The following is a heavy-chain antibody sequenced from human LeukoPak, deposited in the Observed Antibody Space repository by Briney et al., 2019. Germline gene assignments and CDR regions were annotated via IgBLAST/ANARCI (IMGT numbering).Heavy chain of an antibody. D-gene: IGHD6-19*01. V-gene: IGHV1-69*01. CDR2: IIPIFGTA. CDR3: ARDPGIAVAGFDY. Sequence: SVTVSCKASGGTFSSYAISWVRQAPGQGLEWMGGIIPIFGTANYAQKFQGRVTITADESTSTAYMELSSLRSEDTAVYYCARDPGIAVAGFDYWGQGTLVTVSS. CDR1: GGTFSSYA. J-gene: IGHJ4*02.